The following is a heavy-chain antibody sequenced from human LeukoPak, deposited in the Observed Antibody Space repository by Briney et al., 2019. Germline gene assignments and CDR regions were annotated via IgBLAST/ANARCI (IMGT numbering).Heavy chain of an antibody. CDR1: GFTFSSYS. CDR2: ISSSVYI. Sequence: GGSLRLSCAASGFTFSSYSMSWVRQAPGKGLEWVSSISSSVYIFYADSVKGRSTISRDNAKNSVYLQLNSLRAEDTAVYYCARVNYYMDVWGKGTTVTVSS. J-gene: IGHJ6*03. CDR3: ARVNYYMDV. V-gene: IGHV3-21*01.